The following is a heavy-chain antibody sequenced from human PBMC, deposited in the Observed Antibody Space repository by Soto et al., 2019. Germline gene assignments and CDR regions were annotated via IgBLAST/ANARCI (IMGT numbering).Heavy chain of an antibody. J-gene: IGHJ5*01. CDR3: ARIGLRQIQLWPTFDS. D-gene: IGHD1-1*01. CDR1: GYSSGGYQ. CDR2: VYHTGDT. Sequence: SVPPAVRCPVVGYSSGGYQLRWIRPKQGKGLEWIGHVYHTGDTDYNPSLKSRLTLSIDTSRNQFSLKLTSVTAADTAVYHCARIGLRQIQLWPTFDSWGQAHVVTVSS. V-gene: IGHV4-59*08.